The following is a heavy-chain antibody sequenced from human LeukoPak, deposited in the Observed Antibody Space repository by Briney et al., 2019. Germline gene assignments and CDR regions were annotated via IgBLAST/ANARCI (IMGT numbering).Heavy chain of an antibody. D-gene: IGHD2-21*02. CDR1: GGSISSYY. Sequence: SETLSLTCTVSGGSISSYYWSWIRQPPGKGLEWIGYIYYSGSTNYNPSLKSRVTISVDTSKNQFSLKLSSVTAADTAVYYCARVGCGGDCLDYWGQGTLVTVSS. CDR2: IYYSGST. V-gene: IGHV4-59*01. CDR3: ARVGCGGDCLDY. J-gene: IGHJ4*02.